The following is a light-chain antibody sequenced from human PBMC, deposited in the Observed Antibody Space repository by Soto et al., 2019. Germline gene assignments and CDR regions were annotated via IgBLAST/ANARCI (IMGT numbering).Light chain of an antibody. J-gene: IGKJ3*01. CDR2: WAS. CDR3: QQYHTTPFT. CDR1: RSLLQTNGNTY. Sequence: DIVMTQSPLSLPVTPGEPASISCRSSRSLLQTNGNTYLAWYQQKPGQPPKLLIYWASTRESGVPDRFSGSGSGTDFTLTINGLQAEDVAVYFCQQYHTTPFTFGPGTKVDIK. V-gene: IGKV4-1*01.